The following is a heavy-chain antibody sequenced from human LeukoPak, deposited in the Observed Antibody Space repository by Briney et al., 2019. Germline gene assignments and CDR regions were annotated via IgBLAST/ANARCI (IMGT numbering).Heavy chain of an antibody. J-gene: IGHJ4*02. CDR3: ARDSNWGFDY. CDR1: GFTFSSYT. Sequence: PGGSLRLSCAASGFTFSSYTMSWVRQAPGKGLEWVSYISGSGHTIYYADSVKGRFTISGDNAKNSLYLQMNSLRDEDTAVYYCARDSNWGFDYWGQGTLVTVSS. CDR2: ISGSGHTI. V-gene: IGHV3-48*02. D-gene: IGHD3-16*01.